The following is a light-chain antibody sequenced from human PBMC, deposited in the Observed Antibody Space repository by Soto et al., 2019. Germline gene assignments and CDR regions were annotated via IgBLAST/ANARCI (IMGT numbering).Light chain of an antibody. CDR1: SSNIGAGYD. J-gene: IGLJ2*01. Sequence: QSVLTQPPSVSGAPGQRVTISCTGSSSNIGAGYDVHWYQQLPGTAPKLLMYGNINRPSGVPDRFSGSKSGTSASLAITGLQAEDDADYYCQSYDSSLSGVVFGGGTKLTVL. CDR2: GNI. CDR3: QSYDSSLSGVV. V-gene: IGLV1-40*01.